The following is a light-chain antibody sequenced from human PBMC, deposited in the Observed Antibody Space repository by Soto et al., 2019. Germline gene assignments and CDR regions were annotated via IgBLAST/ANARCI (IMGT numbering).Light chain of an antibody. CDR1: ESINNN. V-gene: IGKV3-15*01. CDR3: QQHHKWPLT. Sequence: EIVMTQSPATLSVSPGEGATRSCTASESINNNLAWYQQKPGQAPRLLIYAATTRATGFPARFSGSGSGTEFTLTISSLQSEDFAVYYCQQHHKWPLTFGGGTKVDI. J-gene: IGKJ4*01. CDR2: AAT.